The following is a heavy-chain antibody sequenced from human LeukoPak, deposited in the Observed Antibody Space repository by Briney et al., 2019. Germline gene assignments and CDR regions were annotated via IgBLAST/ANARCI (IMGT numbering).Heavy chain of an antibody. Sequence: GGSLRLSCAASGFTFSSYYMSWIRQAPGKGLECVSYISSSDITIYYADSVKGRFTISRDNAKNSLYLQMNSLRAEDTAVYYCARTAHPVRNYFDYWGQGTLVTVSS. CDR3: ARTAHPVRNYFDY. V-gene: IGHV3-11*01. D-gene: IGHD2-2*01. CDR2: ISSSDITI. CDR1: GFTFSSYY. J-gene: IGHJ4*02.